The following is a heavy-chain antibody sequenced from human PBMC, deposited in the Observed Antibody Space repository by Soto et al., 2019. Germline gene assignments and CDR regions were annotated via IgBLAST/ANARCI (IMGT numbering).Heavy chain of an antibody. CDR1: GASISSSGYY. V-gene: IGHV4-39*01. CDR3: AGRGSYRDYSDN. Sequence: QLQLQESGPGLVKPSETLSLTCTVSGASISSSGYYWGWIRQPPGKGLEWIGSIYYGGSTYYNPSPKRRVHNSVETAKKQFPLRLSSGNAARPAVYYCAGRGSYRDYSDNWGQGTQVTVSS. CDR2: IYYGGST. J-gene: IGHJ4*02. D-gene: IGHD4-17*01.